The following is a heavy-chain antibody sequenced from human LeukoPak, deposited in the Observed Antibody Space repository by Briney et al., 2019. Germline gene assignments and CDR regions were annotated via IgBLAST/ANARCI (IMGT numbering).Heavy chain of an antibody. CDR1: GGSIGSSTYY. CDR3: ARGKEATIRGEGGHFEY. CDR2: IYNSGNT. D-gene: IGHD5-12*01. Sequence: SETLSLTCTVSGGSIGSSTYYWGWIRQPPGKGLELIVNIYNSGNTYYHPSLKIRIPISVDTSKNQFSLKLSSMTAADTAVYYCARGKEATIRGEGGHFEYWGQGTLVTVSS. J-gene: IGHJ4*02. V-gene: IGHV4-39*07.